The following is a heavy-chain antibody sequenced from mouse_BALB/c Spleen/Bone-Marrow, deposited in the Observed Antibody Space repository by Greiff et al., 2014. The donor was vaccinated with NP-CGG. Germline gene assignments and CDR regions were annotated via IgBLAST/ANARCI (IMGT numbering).Heavy chain of an antibody. V-gene: IGHV1-87*01. CDR1: GYTFTTYW. CDR2: IYPGEGDT. J-gene: IGHJ2*01. CDR3: SREPSNWGYY. Sequence: QVQLKQSGAELARPGASVKLSCKTSGYTFTTYWMQWVKQRPGQGLEWIGAIYPGEGDTRYTQKFKGKATLTADRSSSTAYMQLSNLTSEDSAVYYCSREPSNWGYYWGQGTTLTVSS.